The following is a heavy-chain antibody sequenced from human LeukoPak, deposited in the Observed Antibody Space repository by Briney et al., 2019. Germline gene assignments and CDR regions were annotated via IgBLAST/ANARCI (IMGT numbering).Heavy chain of an antibody. J-gene: IGHJ4*02. D-gene: IGHD3-22*01. Sequence: GGSLRLSCAASGFTFSSYGMSWVRQAPGKGLEWVSAISGSGGSTYYADSVKGRFTISRDNSKNTLYLQMNSLRAEDTAVYYCAKDLLFYYDSSGYQSDYWGQGTLVTVSS. CDR2: ISGSGGST. CDR1: GFTFSSYG. CDR3: AKDLLFYYDSSGYQSDY. V-gene: IGHV3-23*01.